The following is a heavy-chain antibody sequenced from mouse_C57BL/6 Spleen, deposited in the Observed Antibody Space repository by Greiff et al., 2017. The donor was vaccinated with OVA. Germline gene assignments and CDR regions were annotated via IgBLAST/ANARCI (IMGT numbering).Heavy chain of an antibody. V-gene: IGHV1-39*01. CDR1: GYSFTDYN. D-gene: IGHD3-2*02. CDR2: INPNYGTT. Sequence: VHVKQSGPELVKPGASVEISCKASGYSFTDYNMNWVKQSNGKSLEWIGVINPNYGTTSYNQKFKGKATLTVDQSSSTAYMQLNSLTSEDSAVYYCAREGSSGYYFDYWGQGTTLTVSS. CDR3: AREGSSGYYFDY. J-gene: IGHJ2*01.